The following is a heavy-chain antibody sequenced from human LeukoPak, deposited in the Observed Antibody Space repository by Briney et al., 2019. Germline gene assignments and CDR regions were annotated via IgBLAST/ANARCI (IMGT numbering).Heavy chain of an antibody. CDR2: IYYSGST. CDR1: GGSISSYY. Sequence: SETLSLTCTVSGGSISSYYWSWIRQPPGKGLEWIGYIYYSGSTNYNPSLKSRVTISVDTSKNQFSLKLSSVTAADTAVYYCARGRLGTWFDPWGQGTLVTVSS. CDR3: ARGRLGTWFDP. J-gene: IGHJ5*02. D-gene: IGHD6-13*01. V-gene: IGHV4-59*01.